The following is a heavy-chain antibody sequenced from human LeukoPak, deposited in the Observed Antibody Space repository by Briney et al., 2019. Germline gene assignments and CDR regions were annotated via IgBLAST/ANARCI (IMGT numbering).Heavy chain of an antibody. Sequence: PSETLSLTCTVSGGSISSYYWSWIRQPPGKGLEWIGYIYYSGSTNYNPSLKSRVTISVDTSKNQFSLKLSSVTAADTAVYYCARGFLASLPNWFDPWGQGTLVTVSS. CDR2: IYYSGST. D-gene: IGHD3-3*01. CDR3: ARGFLASLPNWFDP. J-gene: IGHJ5*02. V-gene: IGHV4-59*01. CDR1: GGSISSYY.